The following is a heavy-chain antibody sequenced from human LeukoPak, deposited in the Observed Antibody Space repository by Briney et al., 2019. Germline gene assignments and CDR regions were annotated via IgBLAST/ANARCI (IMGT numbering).Heavy chain of an antibody. D-gene: IGHD3-9*01. J-gene: IGHJ4*02. CDR3: AKELEIRYFDWLSPSPFDY. CDR2: ISGSGGST. Sequence: PGGSLRLSCEASGFTFSSYAMSWVRQAPGKGLEWVSAISGSGGSTYYADSVKGRFTISRDNSKNTLYLQMNSLRAEDTAVYYCAKELEIRYFDWLSPSPFDYWGQGTLVTVSS. CDR1: GFTFSSYA. V-gene: IGHV3-23*01.